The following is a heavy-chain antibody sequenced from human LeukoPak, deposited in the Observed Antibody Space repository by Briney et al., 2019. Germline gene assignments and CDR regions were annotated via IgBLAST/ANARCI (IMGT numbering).Heavy chain of an antibody. CDR1: GFPLSSYS. J-gene: IGHJ4*02. CDR3: VRVKGSYFDY. Sequence: GGSLRLSCAASGFPLSSYSINWVRQAPGKGLEWVSYISSSGSAIYYVDSVKGRFTVSRDNAKNSLFLQMSSPRAEDTAVYYCVRVKGSYFDYWGQGALVTVSS. D-gene: IGHD2-15*01. CDR2: ISSSGSAI. V-gene: IGHV3-48*01.